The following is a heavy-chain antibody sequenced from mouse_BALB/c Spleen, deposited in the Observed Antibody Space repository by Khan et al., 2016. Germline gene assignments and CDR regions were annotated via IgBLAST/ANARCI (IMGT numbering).Heavy chain of an antibody. CDR1: GFSLTGFS. J-gene: IGHJ3*01. Sequence: VQLLESGPGLVAPSQSLSITCTVSGFSLTGFSVNWVRQPPGKALEWLGMIWGDGSTAYNSALKSGLSSIKDDSKSQVFLKMNSLQTDDTARYCSASYYDYDDGFAYWGQGTLVTVSA. V-gene: IGHV2-6-7*01. CDR3: ASYYDYDDGFAY. CDR2: IWGDGST. D-gene: IGHD2-4*01.